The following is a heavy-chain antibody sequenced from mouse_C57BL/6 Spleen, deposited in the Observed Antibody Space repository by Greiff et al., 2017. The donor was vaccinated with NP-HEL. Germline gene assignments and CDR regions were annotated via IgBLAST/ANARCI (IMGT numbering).Heavy chain of an antibody. V-gene: IGHV1-82*01. Sequence: QVQLQQSGPELVKPGASVKISCKASGYAFSSSWMNWVKQRPGKGLEWIGRIYPGDGDTNYNGKFKGKATLTADKSSSTAYMQLSSLTSEDSAVYFCARGDYDGGAFDYWGQGTTLTVSS. D-gene: IGHD2-4*01. CDR1: GYAFSSSW. CDR2: IYPGDGDT. J-gene: IGHJ2*01. CDR3: ARGDYDGGAFDY.